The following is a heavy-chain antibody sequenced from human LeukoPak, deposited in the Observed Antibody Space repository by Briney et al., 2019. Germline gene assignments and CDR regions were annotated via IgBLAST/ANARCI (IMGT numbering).Heavy chain of an antibody. CDR1: GFTFSSYW. D-gene: IGHD6-13*01. V-gene: IGHV3-7*01. J-gene: IGHJ4*02. CDR2: IKQDGSEQ. Sequence: PGGSLRLSRAASGFTFSSYWMTWVRQAPGKGLEWVANIKQDGSEQYYVDSVKGRFAISRDNAKNSLYLQMNSLRVEDTAVYYCVRISTAAAGSDYWGQGTLVTVSS. CDR3: VRISTAAAGSDY.